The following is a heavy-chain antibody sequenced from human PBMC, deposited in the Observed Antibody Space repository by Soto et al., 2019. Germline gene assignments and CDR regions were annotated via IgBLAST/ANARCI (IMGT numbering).Heavy chain of an antibody. V-gene: IGHV3-15*07. CDR3: TTDLEYYYDSSGYSFGY. Sequence: GGSLRLSCAASGFPFSNAWMNWVRQAPGKGLEWVGRIKSKTDGGTTDYAAPVKGRFTISRDDSKNTLYLQMNSLKTEDTAVYYCTTDLEYYYDSSGYSFGYWGRGTLVTVSS. D-gene: IGHD3-22*01. CDR2: IKSKTDGGTT. CDR1: GFPFSNAW. J-gene: IGHJ4*02.